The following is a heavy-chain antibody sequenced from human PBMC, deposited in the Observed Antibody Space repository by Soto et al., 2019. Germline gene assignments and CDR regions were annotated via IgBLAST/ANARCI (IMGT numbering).Heavy chain of an antibody. Sequence: EVQLVESGGGLVQPGGSLRLSCAASGFTFSSYWMHWVRQAPGKGLVWVSRINSDGSSTSYADSVKGRFTISRDNAKNTLYLQMNSLRAEDTAVYYCARVYYGDWYFELWGRGTLVTVSS. D-gene: IGHD4-17*01. CDR2: INSDGSST. CDR1: GFTFSSYW. CDR3: ARVYYGDWYFEL. J-gene: IGHJ2*01. V-gene: IGHV3-74*01.